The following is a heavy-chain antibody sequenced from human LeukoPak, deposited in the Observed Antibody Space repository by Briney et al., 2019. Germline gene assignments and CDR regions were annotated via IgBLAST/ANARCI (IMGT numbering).Heavy chain of an antibody. CDR2: IRYDGSNK. CDR3: ASGYSSGWYVDY. Sequence: GGSLRLSCAASGFTFSGYGMHWVRQAPGKGLEWVAFIRYDGSNKFYADSVKGRFTISRDNAKNSLYLQMNSLRAEDTAVYYCASGYSSGWYVDYWGQGTLVTVSS. J-gene: IGHJ4*02. CDR1: GFTFSGYG. V-gene: IGHV3-30*02. D-gene: IGHD6-19*01.